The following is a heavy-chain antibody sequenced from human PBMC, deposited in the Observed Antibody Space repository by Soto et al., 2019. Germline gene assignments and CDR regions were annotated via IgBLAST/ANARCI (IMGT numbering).Heavy chain of an antibody. J-gene: IGHJ6*04. V-gene: IGHV3-23*01. D-gene: IGHD3-3*01. CDR3: AKFGERFLEWLFHV. Sequence: GGSLRLSCAASGFIFSNYGMTWVRQAPGKGLEWVSSIRGSGGSTYYADSVKGRFTISRDNSKNTLFLQMNSLRAEDTAVYYCAKFGERFLEWLFHVWGKGTTVTVSS. CDR2: IRGSGGST. CDR1: GFIFSNYG.